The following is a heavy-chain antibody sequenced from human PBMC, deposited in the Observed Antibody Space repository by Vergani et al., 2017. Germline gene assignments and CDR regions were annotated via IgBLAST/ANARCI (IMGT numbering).Heavy chain of an antibody. Sequence: EVQLVESGGGLVQPGGSLRLSCAASGFNFSSYSMNWVRQAPGKGLEWVSYISSSSSTIYYADSVKGRFTISRDNARNSLYLQMNSLRAEDTAVYYCARDRSAIRPWIDYWGQGTLVTVSS. D-gene: IGHD5/OR15-5a*01. CDR3: ARDRSAIRPWIDY. J-gene: IGHJ4*02. V-gene: IGHV3-48*04. CDR1: GFNFSSYS. CDR2: ISSSSSTI.